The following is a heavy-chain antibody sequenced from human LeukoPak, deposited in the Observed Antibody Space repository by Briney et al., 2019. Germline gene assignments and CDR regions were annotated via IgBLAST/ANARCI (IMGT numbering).Heavy chain of an antibody. J-gene: IGHJ4*02. Sequence: PGGSLRLSCAASGFTFSSYAMHWVRQAPGKGLEWVAVISYDGSNKYYADSVKDRFTISRDNSKNTLYLQMNSLRAEDTAVYYCASSSNVDPFTEYYFDYWGQGTLVTVSS. CDR1: GFTFSSYA. V-gene: IGHV3-30-3*01. CDR3: ASSSNVDPFTEYYFDY. CDR2: ISYDGSNK. D-gene: IGHD6-6*01.